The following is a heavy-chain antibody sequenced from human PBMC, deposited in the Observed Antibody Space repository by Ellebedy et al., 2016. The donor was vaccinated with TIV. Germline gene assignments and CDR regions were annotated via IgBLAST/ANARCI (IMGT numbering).Heavy chain of an antibody. Sequence: PRGSLRLSCADSGFTFSTYLMTWVRQAPGKGLQWVANIKQDGSEKFYVDSVKGRFTISRDNANNSLFLQMTSLRAEDTAVYYCAKTGFYYYYRMDVWGQGTTVTVSS. CDR3: AKTGFYYYYRMDV. V-gene: IGHV3-7*01. J-gene: IGHJ6*02. CDR2: IKQDGSEK. CDR1: GFTFSTYL.